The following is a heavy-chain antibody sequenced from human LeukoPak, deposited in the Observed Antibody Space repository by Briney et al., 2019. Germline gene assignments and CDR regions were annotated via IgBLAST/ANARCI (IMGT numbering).Heavy chain of an antibody. CDR1: GFTFDDYA. CDR2: ISGDGGST. D-gene: IGHD3-22*01. CDR3: AKDVSGTYYYDSSAPGFDP. V-gene: IGHV3-43*02. J-gene: IGHJ5*02. Sequence: PGGSLRLSCAASGFTFDDYAMHWVRQAPGKGLEWVSLISGDGGSTYYADSVKGRFTISGDNSKNSLYLQMNSLRTEDTALYYCAKDVSGTYYYDSSAPGFDPWGQGTLVTVSS.